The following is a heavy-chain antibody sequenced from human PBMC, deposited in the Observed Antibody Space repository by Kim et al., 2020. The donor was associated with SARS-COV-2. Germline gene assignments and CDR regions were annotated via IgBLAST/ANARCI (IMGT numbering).Heavy chain of an antibody. J-gene: IGHJ3*02. V-gene: IGHV3-74*01. CDR3: AREGGTSSRAFDI. Sequence: YADSEKGRFTISSDNDKNTLYLQMNSLRAEDTAVYYCAREGGTSSRAFDIWGQGTMVTVS. D-gene: IGHD6-6*01.